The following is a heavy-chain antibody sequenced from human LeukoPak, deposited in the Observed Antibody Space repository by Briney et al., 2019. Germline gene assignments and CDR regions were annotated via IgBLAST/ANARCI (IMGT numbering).Heavy chain of an antibody. CDR1: GFTFSSSY. D-gene: IGHD3-10*01. J-gene: IGHJ4*02. V-gene: IGHV3-53*01. CDR3: ARDTTMVD. CDR2: MYSGGST. Sequence: GGSLRLSCAASGFTFSSSYMSWVRQAPGKGLEWVSTMYSGGSTYYGDSVKGRLTISRDSSKSTLYLQMNTLRVEDSAVYFCARDTTMVDWGQGTLVTVSS.